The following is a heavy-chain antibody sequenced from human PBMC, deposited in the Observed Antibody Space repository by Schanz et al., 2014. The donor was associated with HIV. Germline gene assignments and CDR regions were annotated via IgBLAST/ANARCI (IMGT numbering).Heavy chain of an antibody. V-gene: IGHV1-18*01. CDR2: ILPTFATA. CDR1: GYTFTSYG. D-gene: IGHD2-15*01. CDR3: KVQGRVAMTTDTSTNTAYMELRSLTSDDTAMYYCASALTTVTLDY. J-gene: IGHJ4*02. Sequence: QVQLVQSGAEVKKPGASVKVSCKASGYTFTSYGISWVRQAPGQGLEWMGGILPTFATANYAQKFQGRVAMTTDTPQKGPKGRPGHHPPSATANYAQKVQGRVAMTTDTSTNTAYMELRSLTSDDTAMYYCASALTTVTLDYWGQGTLVTVSS.